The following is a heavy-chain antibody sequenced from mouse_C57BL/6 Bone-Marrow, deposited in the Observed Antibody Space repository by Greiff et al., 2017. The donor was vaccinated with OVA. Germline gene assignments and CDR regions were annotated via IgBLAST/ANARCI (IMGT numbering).Heavy chain of an antibody. CDR3: ARGFTTVVAHWYFDV. Sequence: EVKLQESGGGLVKPGGSLKLSCAASGFTFSDYGMHWVRQAPEKGLEWVAYISSGSSTIYYADTVKGRFTISRDNAKNTLFLQMTSLRSEDTAMYYCARGFTTVVAHWYFDVWGTGTTVTVSS. CDR2: ISSGSSTI. V-gene: IGHV5-17*01. D-gene: IGHD1-1*01. CDR1: GFTFSDYG. J-gene: IGHJ1*03.